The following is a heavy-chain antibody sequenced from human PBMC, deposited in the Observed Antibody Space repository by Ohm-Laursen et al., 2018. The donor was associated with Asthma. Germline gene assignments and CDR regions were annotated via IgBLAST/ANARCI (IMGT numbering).Heavy chain of an antibody. J-gene: IGHJ3*01. Sequence: SLRLSCAASGFTFSSYAMCWVRQAPGKGLEWVSCLSGPGTKTYNVDSVTGRFTISRDNSKNTMYLQMNSLRADDTAVYYCAKPISTGTTWGHDFDVWGQGTMVTVST. CDR3: AKPISTGTTWGHDFDV. D-gene: IGHD4-17*01. CDR2: LSGPGTKT. V-gene: IGHV3-23*01. CDR1: GFTFSSYA.